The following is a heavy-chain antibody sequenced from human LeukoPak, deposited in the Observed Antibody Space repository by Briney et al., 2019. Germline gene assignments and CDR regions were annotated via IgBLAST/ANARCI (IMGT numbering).Heavy chain of an antibody. CDR2: INSDGSST. V-gene: IGHV3-74*01. J-gene: IGHJ4*02. D-gene: IGHD2-2*01. CDR1: GFTFSSFW. Sequence: GGSLRLSCAASGFTFSSFWMHWVRQAPGKGLVWVSRINSDGSSTSYADSVKGRFTISRDNAKNSLYLQMNSLRAEDTAVYYCARGDIVVVPAAIPFDYWGQGTLVTVSS. CDR3: ARGDIVVVPAAIPFDY.